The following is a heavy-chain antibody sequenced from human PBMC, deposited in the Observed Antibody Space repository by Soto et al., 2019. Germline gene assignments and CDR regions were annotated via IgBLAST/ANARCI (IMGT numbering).Heavy chain of an antibody. CDR1: GYTFSSYW. Sequence: ESLEISCKGSGYTFSSYWISRVRQMPGKCLEWMGRIDPSDSYTNYSPSFQGHVTISADKSISTAYLQWSSLKASDTAMYYCARRRGYYYGMDGWGQGTTVTVSS. CDR2: IDPSDSYT. J-gene: IGHJ6*02. CDR3: ARRRGYYYGMDG. V-gene: IGHV5-10-1*01.